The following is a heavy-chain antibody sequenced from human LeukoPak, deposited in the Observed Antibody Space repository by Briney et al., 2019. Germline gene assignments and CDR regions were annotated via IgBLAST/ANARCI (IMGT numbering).Heavy chain of an antibody. CDR2: ISGSGGST. CDR1: GFTFSSYA. J-gene: IGHJ4*02. V-gene: IGHV3-23*01. CDR3: ATTIGGYNYGPSFDY. Sequence: GGSLRLSCAASGFTFSSYAMNWVRQAPGKGLEWVSVISGSGGSTHYADSVKGRFTISRDNSKNTLYLQMNSLRAEDTAVYYCATTIGGYNYGPSFDYWGQGTLVTVSS. D-gene: IGHD5-18*01.